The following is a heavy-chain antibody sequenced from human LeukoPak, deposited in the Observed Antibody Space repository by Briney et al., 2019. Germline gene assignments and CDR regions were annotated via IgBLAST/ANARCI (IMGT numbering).Heavy chain of an antibody. J-gene: IGHJ6*02. CDR1: GFTFSSYG. CDR2: ISYDGSNK. CDR3: ARDPDIVATRDLYYYYYGMDV. V-gene: IGHV3-30*03. D-gene: IGHD5-12*01. Sequence: GGSLRLSCAASGFTFSSYGMHWVRQAPGKGLEWVAVISYDGSNKYYADSVKGRFTISRDNSKNTLYLQMNSLRAEDTAVYYCARDPDIVATRDLYYYYYGMDVWGQGTTVTVSS.